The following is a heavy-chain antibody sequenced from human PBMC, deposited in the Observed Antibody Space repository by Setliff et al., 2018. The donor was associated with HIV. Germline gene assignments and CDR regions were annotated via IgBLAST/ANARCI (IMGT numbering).Heavy chain of an antibody. CDR2: INSSGTT. Sequence: KASETLSLTCTVSDGSFSNFFWNWIRQPPGKGLGWIGYINSSGTTNYNPSLKSRVNISIDPSKNHFTLRLSSVTVADTAVYYCARRGRFMGWFDPWGQGSLVTVSS. D-gene: IGHD3-3*01. CDR1: DGSFSNFF. J-gene: IGHJ5*02. V-gene: IGHV4-4*09. CDR3: ARRGRFMGWFDP.